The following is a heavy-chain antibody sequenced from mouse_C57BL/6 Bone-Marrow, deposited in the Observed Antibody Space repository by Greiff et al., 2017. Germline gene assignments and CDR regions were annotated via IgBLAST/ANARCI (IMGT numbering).Heavy chain of an antibody. D-gene: IGHD1-1*01. CDR3: ASPLYYYYAMDY. CDR1: GFTFSSYG. J-gene: IGHJ4*01. Sequence: DVQLVESGGDLVKPGGSLKLSCAASGFTFSSYGMSWVRQTPDKRLEWVATISSGGSYTYYPDSVKGRFTISRDNAKNTLYLQMSSLKSEDTAMXYCASPLYYYYAMDYWGQGTSVTVSS. V-gene: IGHV5-6*01. CDR2: ISSGGSYT.